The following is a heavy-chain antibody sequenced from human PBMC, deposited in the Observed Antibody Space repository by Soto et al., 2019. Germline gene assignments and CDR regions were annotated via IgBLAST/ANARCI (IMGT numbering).Heavy chain of an antibody. CDR2: ISGSGGST. J-gene: IGHJ3*02. D-gene: IGHD6-19*01. CDR3: AKERSIAVAAYDAFDI. Sequence: EVQLLESGGGLVQPGGSLRLSCAASGFTFSSYAMSWVRQAPGKGLEWVSAISGSGGSTYYADSVKGRFTISRDNSKNTLYLQMNSRRAEDTAVYYCAKERSIAVAAYDAFDIWGQGTMVTVSS. CDR1: GFTFSSYA. V-gene: IGHV3-23*01.